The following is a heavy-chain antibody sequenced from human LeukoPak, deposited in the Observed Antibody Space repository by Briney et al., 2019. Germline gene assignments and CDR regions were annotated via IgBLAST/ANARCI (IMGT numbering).Heavy chain of an antibody. CDR3: AREYSSFEY. CDR2: INWSGYT. D-gene: IGHD6-19*01. Sequence: PSETLSLTCTVPGGSISTYYWSRIRQPPGKGLEWVGYINWSGYTDYNPSLKSRVTISVDTSKNHFSLKLRSVTAADTAVYYCAREYSSFEYWGQGILVTVSS. V-gene: IGHV4-59*01. J-gene: IGHJ4*02. CDR1: GGSISTYY.